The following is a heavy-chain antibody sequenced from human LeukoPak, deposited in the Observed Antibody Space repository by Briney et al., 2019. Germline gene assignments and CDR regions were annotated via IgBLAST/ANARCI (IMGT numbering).Heavy chain of an antibody. Sequence: PSETLSLTCTVSGYSISSGYYWGWIRQPPGKGLEWIGYIYTSGSTDYNPSLESRVTMSVDTPKNQFSLRLSSVTAADTAIYYCARHTNNWSHFDYWGQGTLVTVSS. V-gene: IGHV4-38-2*02. CDR3: ARHTNNWSHFDY. J-gene: IGHJ4*02. CDR1: GYSISSGYY. CDR2: IYTSGST. D-gene: IGHD1-1*01.